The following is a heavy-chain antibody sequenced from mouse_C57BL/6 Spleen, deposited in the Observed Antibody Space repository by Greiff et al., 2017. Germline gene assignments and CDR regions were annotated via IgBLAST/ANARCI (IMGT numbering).Heavy chain of an antibody. CDR2: IYPRSGNT. V-gene: IGHV1-81*01. J-gene: IGHJ1*03. Sequence: VKLLESGAELARPGASVKLSCKASGYTFTSYGISWVKQRTGQGLEWIGEIYPRSGNTYYNEKFKGKATLTADKSSSTAYMELRSLTSEDSAVYFCARGGFNWYFDVWGTGTTVTVSS. CDR1: GYTFTSYG. CDR3: ARGGFNWYFDV.